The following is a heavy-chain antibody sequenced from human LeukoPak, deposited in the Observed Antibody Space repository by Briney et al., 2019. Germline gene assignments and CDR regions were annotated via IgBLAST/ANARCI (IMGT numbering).Heavy chain of an antibody. Sequence: SETLSLTCAVYGGSFSGYYWSWIRQPPGKGLEWIGEIYHSGSTNYNPSLKSRVTISVDTSKNQFSLKLSSVTAADTAVYYCARRGRGSYPLSRLYYFDYWGQGTLVTVSS. CDR3: ARRGRGSYPLSRLYYFDY. CDR1: GGSFSGYY. D-gene: IGHD1-26*01. CDR2: IYHSGST. J-gene: IGHJ4*02. V-gene: IGHV4-34*01.